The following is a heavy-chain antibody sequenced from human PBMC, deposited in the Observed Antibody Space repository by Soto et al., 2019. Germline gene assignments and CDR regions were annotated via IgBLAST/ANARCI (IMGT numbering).Heavy chain of an antibody. D-gene: IGHD6-19*01. CDR2: INPNGGST. CDR1: GYTFTNYH. Sequence: QVQVVQSGAEVKKPGASVKEFCKTSGYTFTNYHVHWVRQATGQGLEWMGAINPNGGSTTYAQHLQGRVTMTCDSSTTTVDMEMGSLRSDDSAVYYGALPSNTLGWYNFWGQGTLVTVS. CDR3: ALPSNTLGWYNF. J-gene: IGHJ4*02. V-gene: IGHV1-46*01.